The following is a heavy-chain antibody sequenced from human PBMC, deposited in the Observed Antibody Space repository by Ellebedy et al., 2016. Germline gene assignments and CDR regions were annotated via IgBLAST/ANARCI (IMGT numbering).Heavy chain of an antibody. V-gene: IGHV3-9*01. CDR1: GFTFADYA. J-gene: IGHJ4*02. CDR2: ISWNSGSI. CDR3: AKEGSDSIAARQEAVYFDY. Sequence: SLKISXAASGFTFADYAMHWVRQAPGKGLEWVSGISWNSGSIGYADSVKGRFTISRDNAKNSLYLQMNSLRAEDTALYYCAKEGSDSIAARQEAVYFDYWGQGTLVTVSS. D-gene: IGHD6-6*01.